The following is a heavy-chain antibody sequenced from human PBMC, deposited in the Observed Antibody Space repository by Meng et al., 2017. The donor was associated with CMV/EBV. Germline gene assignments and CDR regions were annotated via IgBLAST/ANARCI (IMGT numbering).Heavy chain of an antibody. D-gene: IGHD3-22*01. CDR2: IYTSGST. V-gene: IGHV4-4*07. J-gene: IGHJ4*02. CDR1: GGSISSYY. CDR3: ARGGLYYYDSSGHFDY. Sequence: QVQVLGPGLVKPSQTLSLTCTVSGGSISSYYWSWIRQPAGKGLEWIGRIYTSGSTNYNPSLKSRVTMSVDTSKNQFSLKLSSVTAADTAVYYCARGGLYYYDSSGHFDYWGQGTLVTVSS.